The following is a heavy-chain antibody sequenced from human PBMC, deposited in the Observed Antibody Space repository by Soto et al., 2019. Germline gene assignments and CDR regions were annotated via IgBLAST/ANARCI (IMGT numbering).Heavy chain of an antibody. CDR3: ARGLRFLEWLSDY. Sequence: GGSLRLSCAASGFTFSSYEMNWVRQAPGKGLEWVSYISSSGSTIYYADSVKGRFTISRDNAKNSLYLQMNSLRAEDTAVFYCARGLRFLEWLSDYWGQGTLVTVSS. V-gene: IGHV3-48*03. CDR1: GFTFSSYE. D-gene: IGHD3-3*01. J-gene: IGHJ4*02. CDR2: ISSSGSTI.